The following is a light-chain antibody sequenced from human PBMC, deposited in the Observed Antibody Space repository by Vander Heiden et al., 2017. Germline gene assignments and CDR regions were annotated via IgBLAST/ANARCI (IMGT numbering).Light chain of an antibody. J-gene: IGLJ2*01. CDR1: NLGDNY. CDR2: INT. V-gene: IGLV3-1*01. CDR3: QAWDSRNDVV. Sequence: SYELTQPPSVSVSPGQTASITRSGANLGDNYASWYQQKPGQSPVLVIYINTKRPSGIPERFSGSNSGNTATLTISGTQAVDEADYYCQAWDSRNDVVFGGGTKLTVL.